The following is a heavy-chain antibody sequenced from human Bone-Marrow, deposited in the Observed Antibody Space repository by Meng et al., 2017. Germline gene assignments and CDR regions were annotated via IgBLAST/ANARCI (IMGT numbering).Heavy chain of an antibody. CDR3: AKQKAYDGFDY. D-gene: IGHD1-1*01. V-gene: IGHV3-23*04. Sequence: EVQWGGPGGGLPPHGVSLSFSCAASGFTCSSDARSWVRQAPGKGLEWVSAISGSGGSTYYADAVKGRFTISRDNSKNTLYLQMNSLRAEDTAVYYCAKQKAYDGFDYWGQGTLVTVSS. J-gene: IGHJ4*02. CDR1: GFTCSSDA. CDR2: ISGSGGST.